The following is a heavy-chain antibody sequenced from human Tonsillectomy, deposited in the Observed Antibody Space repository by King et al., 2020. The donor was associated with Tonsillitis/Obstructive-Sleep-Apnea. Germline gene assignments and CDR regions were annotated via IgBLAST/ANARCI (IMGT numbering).Heavy chain of an antibody. CDR1: GYSFTNFW. D-gene: IGHD2-8*01. Sequence: VQLVESGAEVKQPGESLKISCKGSGYSFTNFWISWVRQMPGKGLEGLGIVYPGDSDTRYSPPFEGQVTISADKSISTAYLKWSSLKASDSAMNYCAGLPSLMGWRGYDPWGQGTQVTVSA. V-gene: IGHV5-51*01. J-gene: IGHJ5*02. CDR3: AGLPSLMGWRGYDP. CDR2: VYPGDSDT.